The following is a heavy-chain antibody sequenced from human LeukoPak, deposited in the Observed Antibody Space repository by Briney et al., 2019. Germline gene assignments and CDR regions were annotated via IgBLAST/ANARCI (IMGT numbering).Heavy chain of an antibody. D-gene: IGHD3-16*01. V-gene: IGHV1-2*06. CDR2: INPNSGGT. J-gene: IGHJ5*02. Sequence: ASVKVSCKASGYTFTSYGISWVRQAPGQGLEWMGRINPNSGGTNYAQKFQGRVTMTRDTSISTAYMELSRLRSDDTAVYYCARGGGVSLTTVYRLFDPWGQGTLVTVSS. CDR1: GYTFTSYG. CDR3: ARGGGVSLTTVYRLFDP.